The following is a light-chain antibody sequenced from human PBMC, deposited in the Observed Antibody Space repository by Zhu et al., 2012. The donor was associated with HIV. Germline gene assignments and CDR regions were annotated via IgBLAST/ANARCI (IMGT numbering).Light chain of an antibody. CDR1: QSIRSN. Sequence: EIVMTQSPATLSVSPGERATLSCRASQSIRSNLAWYQQKPGQAPRLLIYGASTRATGIPDRFSGSGSETEFTLIISSLQSEDFVVYYCQQYNNWPPLTFGGGTRVEIK. J-gene: IGKJ4*01. CDR3: QQYNNWPPLT. V-gene: IGKV3-15*01. CDR2: GAS.